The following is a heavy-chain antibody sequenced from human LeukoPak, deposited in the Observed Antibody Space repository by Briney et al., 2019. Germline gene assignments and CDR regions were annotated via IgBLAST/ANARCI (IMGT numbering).Heavy chain of an antibody. D-gene: IGHD1-1*01. CDR3: ARDLSQLDGPYFDY. CDR1: GDTFGNYA. J-gene: IGHJ4*02. CDR2: IIPMVDIV. Sequence: SVKVSCKASGDTFGNYAINWVRQAPGQGLEWMGKIIPMVDIVNTAQQFQGRVTITADKSTTTAYMELGSLRSDDTAVYYCARDLSQLDGPYFDYWGQGTLVTVSS. V-gene: IGHV1-69*04.